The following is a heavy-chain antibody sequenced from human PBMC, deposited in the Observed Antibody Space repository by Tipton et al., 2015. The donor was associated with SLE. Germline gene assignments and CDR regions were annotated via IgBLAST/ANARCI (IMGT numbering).Heavy chain of an antibody. J-gene: IGHJ3*02. Sequence: GSLRLSCAASGFTFSSYGMHWVRQAPGKGLEWVANIKQDGSEKYYVDSVKGRFTISRDNAKNSLYLQMNSLRAEDTAVYYCARVDQAGAFDIWGQGTMVTVSS. V-gene: IGHV3-7*05. CDR1: GFTFSSYG. D-gene: IGHD3-9*01. CDR2: IKQDGSEK. CDR3: ARVDQAGAFDI.